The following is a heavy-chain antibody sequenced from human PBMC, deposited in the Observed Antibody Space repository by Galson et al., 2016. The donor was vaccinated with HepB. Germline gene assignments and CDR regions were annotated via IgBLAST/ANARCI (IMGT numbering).Heavy chain of an antibody. CDR1: GFTFSSYA. CDR3: AKDRSPYYDIVTGYFPDNDAFDI. D-gene: IGHD3-9*01. CDR2: ISGGGGNT. V-gene: IGHV3-23*01. Sequence: SLRLSCAASGFTFSSYAMSWVRQAPGKGLEWVSTISGGGGNTDYADSVKGRFTISRDNSKNTLYLQMNSLRAEDTAVYYCAKDRSPYYDIVTGYFPDNDAFDIWGQGTMVTVSP. J-gene: IGHJ3*02.